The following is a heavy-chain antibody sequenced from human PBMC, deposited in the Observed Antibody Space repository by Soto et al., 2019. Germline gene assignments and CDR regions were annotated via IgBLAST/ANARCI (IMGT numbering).Heavy chain of an antibody. CDR1: GFSFSNNA. CDR2: IGGGGGST. Sequence: GGSLRLSCTASGFSFSNNAMGWVRQAPGKGLEWASAIGGGGGSTYYADSVKGHFTISRDNSKNTLYLQMHSLGVEDTVVYFCAKIAEAVAGTVYGYWGQGTLVTVSS. V-gene: IGHV3-23*01. D-gene: IGHD6-19*01. J-gene: IGHJ4*02. CDR3: AKIAEAVAGTVYGY.